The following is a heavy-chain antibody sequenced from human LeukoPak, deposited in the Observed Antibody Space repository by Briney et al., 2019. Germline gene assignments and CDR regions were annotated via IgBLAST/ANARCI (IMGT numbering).Heavy chain of an antibody. CDR3: AKDIGGPDLDY. CDR2: INPISGGT. D-gene: IGHD3-16*01. J-gene: IGHJ4*02. Sequence: RASVKVTCKASGYTFTSYAMHWVRQAPGQRLEWMGCINPISGGTNYPQKFQGRVAMTRDTSINTAYMELSSLTSDDTAVYYCAKDIGGPDLDYWGQGTLVTVAS. V-gene: IGHV1-2*02. CDR1: GYTFTSYA.